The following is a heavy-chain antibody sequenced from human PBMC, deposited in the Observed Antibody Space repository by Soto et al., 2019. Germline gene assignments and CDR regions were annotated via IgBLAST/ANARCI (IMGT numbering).Heavy chain of an antibody. J-gene: IGHJ4*02. V-gene: IGHV3-21*01. CDR3: AREGTSGSYPQDWDY. CDR2: ISSSSSYI. D-gene: IGHD1-26*01. Sequence: EVQLVESGGGLVKPGGSLRLSCAASGFTFSSYSMNWVRQAPGKGLEWVSSISSSSSYIYYADSVKGRFTISRDNAKNSLYLQMNSLRAEDTAVYYCAREGTSGSYPQDWDYWGQGTLVTVSS. CDR1: GFTFSSYS.